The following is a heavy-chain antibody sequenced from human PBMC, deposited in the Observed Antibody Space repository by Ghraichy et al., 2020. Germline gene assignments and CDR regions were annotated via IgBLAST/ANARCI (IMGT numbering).Heavy chain of an antibody. CDR1: GYSFTTFW. Sequence: GGSLNISCKGSGYSFTTFWIGWVRQMPGKGLEWMGIIYPGDSDARYSPSFQGQVAMSADKSITTAYLQWSSLKASDTAMYYCARQYCRSTSCFFDYWGQGTLVTVSS. D-gene: IGHD2-2*01. V-gene: IGHV5-51*01. J-gene: IGHJ4*02. CDR3: ARQYCRSTSCFFDY. CDR2: IYPGDSDA.